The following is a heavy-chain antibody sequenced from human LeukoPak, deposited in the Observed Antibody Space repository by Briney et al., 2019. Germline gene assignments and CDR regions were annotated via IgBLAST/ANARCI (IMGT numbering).Heavy chain of an antibody. CDR1: GFTFSSYG. D-gene: IGHD3-22*01. J-gene: IGHJ5*02. CDR3: ARDLLYYYDSSGYYWFDP. Sequence: GGSLRLSCAASGFTFSSYGMHWVRQAPGKGLEWVAFIRYDGSNKYYADSVKGRFTISRDNSKNTLYLQMNSLRSDDTAVYYCARDLLYYYDSSGYYWFDPWGQGTLVTVSS. CDR2: IRYDGSNK. V-gene: IGHV3-30*02.